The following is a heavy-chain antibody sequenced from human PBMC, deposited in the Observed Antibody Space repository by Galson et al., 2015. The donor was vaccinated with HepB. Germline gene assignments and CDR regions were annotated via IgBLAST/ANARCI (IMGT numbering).Heavy chain of an antibody. J-gene: IGHJ4*02. V-gene: IGHV4-59*01. CDR3: ARGNSRTYYFDY. CDR1: GGSISSYY. D-gene: IGHD2/OR15-2a*01. CDR2: IYYSGST. Sequence: LSLTCTVSGGSISSYYWSWIRQPPGKGLEWIGYIYYSGSTNYNPSLKSRVTISVDTSKNQFSLKLSSVTAADTAVYYCARGNSRTYYFDYWGQGTLVTVSS.